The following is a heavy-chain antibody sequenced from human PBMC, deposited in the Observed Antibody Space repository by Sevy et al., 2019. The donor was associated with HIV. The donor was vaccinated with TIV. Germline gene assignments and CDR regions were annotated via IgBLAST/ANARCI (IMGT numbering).Heavy chain of an antibody. CDR1: GFTFDDYA. CDR3: AKGDMVRGVIINYFDY. V-gene: IGHV3-9*01. D-gene: IGHD3-10*01. J-gene: IGHJ4*02. Sequence: GGSLRLSCAASGFTFDDYAMHWVRQPAGKGLEWVSGISWNSGSIGYADSVKDRFTISRDNAKNSLYLQMNSLGAEDTAFYYCAKGDMVRGVIINYFDYWGQGTPVTVSS. CDR2: ISWNSGSI.